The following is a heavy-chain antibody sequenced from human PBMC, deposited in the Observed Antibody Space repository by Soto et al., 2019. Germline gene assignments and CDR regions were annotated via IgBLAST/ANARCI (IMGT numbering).Heavy chain of an antibody. D-gene: IGHD2-15*01. V-gene: IGHV1-69*13. CDR1: GGTFSSYS. J-gene: IGHJ6*02. Sequence: ASVKVSCKASGGTFSSYSISWVRQAPGQGLEWMRGIIPIFGTANYAQKFQGRVTITADESTSTAYMELSSLRSEDTAVYYCARAGDIVVVVAATTGYYYGMDVWGQGTTVTVSS. CDR3: ARAGDIVVVVAATTGYYYGMDV. CDR2: IIPIFGTA.